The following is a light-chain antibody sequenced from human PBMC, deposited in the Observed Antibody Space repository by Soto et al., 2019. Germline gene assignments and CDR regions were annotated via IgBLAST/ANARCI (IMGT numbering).Light chain of an antibody. CDR1: SSDVGIYNL. CDR3: SSYAGSSPVL. Sequence: QSALTQPASVSGSPGQSITISCTGSSSDVGIYNLVSWYQRHPGKAPKLMIYEGSKRPSGVSNRFTGSKSGNTASLPISGLKAEDDADYYCSSYAGSSPVLFGGGTKLTVL. J-gene: IGLJ2*01. V-gene: IGLV2-23*01. CDR2: EGS.